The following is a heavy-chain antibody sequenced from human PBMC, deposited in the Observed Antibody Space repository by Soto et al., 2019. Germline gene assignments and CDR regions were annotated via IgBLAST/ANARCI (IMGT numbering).Heavy chain of an antibody. Sequence: GGSLRLSCAASGFTFNYYWMHWVRQAPGQGLVWVSHIHSDGSTTTYADSVKGRFTISRDNARNTLYLQMNSLRAEDTAVYYCVRGDKGGFDLWGQGTTVTVSS. CDR2: IHSDGSTT. D-gene: IGHD2-21*02. V-gene: IGHV3-74*01. J-gene: IGHJ3*01. CDR3: VRGDKGGFDL. CDR1: GFTFNYYW.